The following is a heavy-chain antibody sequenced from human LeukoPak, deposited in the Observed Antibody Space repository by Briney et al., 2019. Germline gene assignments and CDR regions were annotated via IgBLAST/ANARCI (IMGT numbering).Heavy chain of an antibody. CDR2: MNPNSGNT. V-gene: IGHV1-8*01. J-gene: IGHJ4*02. D-gene: IGHD6-19*01. CDR1: GYTLIRYD. Sequence: GASVKVSCKASGYTLIRYDINWVRPATGQGLDWMGWMNPNSGNTGYAQKFQGRVTMTRNTSISTAYMELSSLRSEDTAVYYCARGRYSSGWFDYWGQGTLVTVSS. CDR3: ARGRYSSGWFDY.